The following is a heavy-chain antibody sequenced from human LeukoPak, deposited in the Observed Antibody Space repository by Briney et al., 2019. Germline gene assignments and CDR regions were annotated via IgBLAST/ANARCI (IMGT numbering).Heavy chain of an antibody. CDR1: GFTFISYS. J-gene: IGHJ4*02. Sequence: GGSLRLSCVASGFTFISYSMNWVRQAPGKGLEWISYISSSSSIIYYADSVKGRFTISIDNAKNSLYLQMNSLRAEDTAVYYCARATGNNFEDYWGQGTLVTVSS. D-gene: IGHD2-8*02. V-gene: IGHV3-48*01. CDR2: ISSSSSII. CDR3: ARATGNNFEDY.